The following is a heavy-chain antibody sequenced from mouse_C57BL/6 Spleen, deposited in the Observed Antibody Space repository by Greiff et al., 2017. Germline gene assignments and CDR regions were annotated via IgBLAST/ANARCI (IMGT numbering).Heavy chain of an antibody. CDR1: GYTFTSYW. D-gene: IGHD2-4*01. CDR2: IDPSDSET. CDR3: ARGNYDYDGYFDV. V-gene: IGHV1-52*01. J-gene: IGHJ1*03. Sequence: QVQLQQPGAELVRPGSSVKLSCKASGYTFTSYWMHWVKQRPIQGLEWIGNIDPSDSETHYNQKFKDKATLTVDKSSSTAYMQLSSLRSEDSAVYYCARGNYDYDGYFDVWGTGTTVTVSS.